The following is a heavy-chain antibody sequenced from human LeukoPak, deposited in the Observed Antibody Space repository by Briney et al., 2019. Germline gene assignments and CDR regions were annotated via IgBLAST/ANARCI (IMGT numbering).Heavy chain of an antibody. Sequence: GESLKISCKGSGYSFTSYWIGWVCQMPGKGLEWMGIIYPGDSDTRYSPSFQGQVTISADKSISTAYLQWSSLKASDTAMYYCARLRRGSSWYNYYYGMDVWGQGTTVTVSS. CDR3: ARLRRGSSWYNYYYGMDV. D-gene: IGHD6-13*01. V-gene: IGHV5-51*01. CDR1: GYSFTSYW. J-gene: IGHJ6*02. CDR2: IYPGDSDT.